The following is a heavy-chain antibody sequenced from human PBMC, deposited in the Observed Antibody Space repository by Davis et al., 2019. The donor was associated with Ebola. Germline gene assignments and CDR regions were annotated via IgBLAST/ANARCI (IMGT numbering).Heavy chain of an antibody. D-gene: IGHD3-3*02. CDR3: AKVPFLEWLPDYGMDV. Sequence: GESLKISCAASGFTFSSYAMSWVRQAPGKGLEWVSAISRSGGSTYYADSVKGRFTISRDNSKNTLYLQMNSLRAEDTAVYYCAKVPFLEWLPDYGMDVWGQGTTVTVSS. CDR2: ISRSGGST. J-gene: IGHJ6*02. V-gene: IGHV3-23*01. CDR1: GFTFSSYA.